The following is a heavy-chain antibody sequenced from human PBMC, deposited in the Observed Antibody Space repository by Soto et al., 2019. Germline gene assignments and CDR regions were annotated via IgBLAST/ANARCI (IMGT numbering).Heavy chain of an antibody. CDR2: INAGNGNT. J-gene: IGHJ6*02. D-gene: IGHD6-19*01. V-gene: IGHV1-3*01. Sequence: ASVKVSCKASGYTFTSYAMHWVRQAPGQRLEWMGWINAGNGNTKYSQKFQGRVTITRDTSASTAYMELSSLRSEDTAVYYCARDQGQWLVLDYYGMDVWGQGTTVTVSS. CDR3: ARDQGQWLVLDYYGMDV. CDR1: GYTFTSYA.